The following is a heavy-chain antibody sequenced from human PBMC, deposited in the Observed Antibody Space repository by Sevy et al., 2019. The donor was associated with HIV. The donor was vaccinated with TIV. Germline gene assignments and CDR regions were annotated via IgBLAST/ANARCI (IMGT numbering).Heavy chain of an antibody. CDR1: GFTVSSNY. V-gene: IGHV3-53*05. CDR3: AGDRLGYCSSTSWYPYGMDV. Sequence: GGSLRLSCAASGFTVSSNYMTWVRQAPGKGLEWVSVIYSGGNTYNADCVKGGFTISRDNSKNRMYLQMNSLRVEDTAVYYCAGDRLGYCSSTSWYPYGMDVWGQGTTVTVSS. D-gene: IGHD2-2*01. J-gene: IGHJ6*02. CDR2: IYSGGNT.